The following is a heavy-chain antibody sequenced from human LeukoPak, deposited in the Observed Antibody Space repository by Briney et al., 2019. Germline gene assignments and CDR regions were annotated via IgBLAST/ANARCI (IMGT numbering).Heavy chain of an antibody. D-gene: IGHD3-16*02. V-gene: IGHV3-23*01. CDR2: ISGSGGST. J-gene: IGHJ4*02. CDR1: GFTFSSYA. CDR3: ARQTPYDYVWGSYRYTFDY. Sequence: GGSLRLSCAASGFTFSSYAMSWVRQAPGKGLEWVSAISGSGGSTYYADSVKGRFTISRDNSKNTLYLQMNSLRAEDTAVYYCARQTPYDYVWGSYRYTFDYWGQGTLVTVSS.